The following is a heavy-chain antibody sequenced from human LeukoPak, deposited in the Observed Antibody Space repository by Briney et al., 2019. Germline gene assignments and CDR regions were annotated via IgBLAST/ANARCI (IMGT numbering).Heavy chain of an antibody. Sequence: PGGSLRLSCAASGFTFDDYAMHWVRQAPGKGLEWVSGISWNSGSIGYADSVKGRFTISRDNAKNSLYLQMNSLRAEDTALYYCAKDMEPAYSRSLGGWGQGTLVTVSS. J-gene: IGHJ4*02. V-gene: IGHV3-9*01. CDR1: GFTFDDYA. CDR3: AKDMEPAYSRSLGG. D-gene: IGHD1-26*01. CDR2: ISWNSGSI.